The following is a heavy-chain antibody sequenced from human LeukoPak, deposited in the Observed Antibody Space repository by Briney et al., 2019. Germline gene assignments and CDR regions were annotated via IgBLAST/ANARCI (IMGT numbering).Heavy chain of an antibody. CDR2: ISGSGGST. V-gene: IGHV3-23*01. CDR1: GFTFSSYA. Sequence: GGSLRLSCAASGFTFSSYAMSWVRQAPGKGLEWVSAISGSGGSTYYADSVKGRFTISRDNSKNSLYLQMNSLRTEDTALYYCAKGARRITIFGVVITPIDYWGQGTLVTVSS. D-gene: IGHD3-3*01. J-gene: IGHJ4*02. CDR3: AKGARRITIFGVVITPIDY.